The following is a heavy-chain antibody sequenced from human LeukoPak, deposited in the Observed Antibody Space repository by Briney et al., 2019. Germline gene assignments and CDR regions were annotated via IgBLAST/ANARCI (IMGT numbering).Heavy chain of an antibody. CDR3: ARDLGYCTNGVCRTRFDY. V-gene: IGHV3-48*01. J-gene: IGHJ4*02. Sequence: GGSLRLSCAASEFTFSSYSMNWDRQAPGKGLEWVSYITNSGNSKSYADSVKGRFTISRDNTKNSLYLQMNGLRAEDTAVYYCARDLGYCTNGVCRTRFDYWGQGTLVAVSS. CDR1: EFTFSSYS. CDR2: ITNSGNSK. D-gene: IGHD2-8*01.